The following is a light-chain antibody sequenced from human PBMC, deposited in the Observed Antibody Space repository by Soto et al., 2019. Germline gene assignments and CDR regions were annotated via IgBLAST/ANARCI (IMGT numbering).Light chain of an antibody. CDR1: QSVSNY. Sequence: EVLMTQSPATLSLSPGERATLSCRASQSVSNYLAWYKQKPGQAPRLLIYAASIRATGIPARFSCSGSGTEFTLTISSLKSEDFEVYYCQQYNNWRWRFGQGTKVDIK. CDR2: AAS. V-gene: IGKV3D-15*01. J-gene: IGKJ1*01. CDR3: QQYNNWRWR.